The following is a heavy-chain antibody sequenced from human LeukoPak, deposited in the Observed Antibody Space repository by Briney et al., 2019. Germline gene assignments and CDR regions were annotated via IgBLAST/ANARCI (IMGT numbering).Heavy chain of an antibody. Sequence: PGGSLRLSCAASGFTFRTYTMHWVRQAPGKGLEWVAVISHDETHKYYSDSVKGRFTISRDNSKSALYLQMNSLRAEDTAIYYCARVPVRGSEDYWGQGTLVTVSS. J-gene: IGHJ4*02. CDR1: GFTFRTYT. CDR2: ISHDETHK. D-gene: IGHD3-10*01. V-gene: IGHV3-30-3*01. CDR3: ARVPVRGSEDY.